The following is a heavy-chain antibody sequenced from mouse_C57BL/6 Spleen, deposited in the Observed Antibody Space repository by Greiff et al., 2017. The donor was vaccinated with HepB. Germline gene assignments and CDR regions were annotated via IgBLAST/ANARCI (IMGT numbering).Heavy chain of an antibody. V-gene: IGHV1-52*01. J-gene: IGHJ2*01. CDR2: IDPSDSET. CDR1: GYTFTSYW. CDR3: AREDTTAPFDY. Sequence: QVQLQQPGAELVRPGSSVKLSCKASGYTFTSYWMHWVKQRPIQGLEWIGNIDPSDSETHYNQKFKDKATLTVDKSSSTAYMQRSSLTSEDSAVYYCAREDTTAPFDYWGQGTTLTVSS. D-gene: IGHD1-2*01.